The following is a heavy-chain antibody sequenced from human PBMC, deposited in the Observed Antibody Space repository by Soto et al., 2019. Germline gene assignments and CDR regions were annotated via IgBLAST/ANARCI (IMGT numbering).Heavy chain of an antibody. Sequence: GESLKISCKGSGYSFTSYWISWVRQMPGKGLEWMGRIDPSDSYTNYSPSFQGHVTISADKSISTAYLQWGSLKASDTAMYYCARGHSSGYYRIDYWGQGTLVTVSS. V-gene: IGHV5-10-1*01. CDR3: ARGHSSGYYRIDY. D-gene: IGHD3-22*01. CDR1: GYSFTSYW. J-gene: IGHJ4*02. CDR2: IDPSDSYT.